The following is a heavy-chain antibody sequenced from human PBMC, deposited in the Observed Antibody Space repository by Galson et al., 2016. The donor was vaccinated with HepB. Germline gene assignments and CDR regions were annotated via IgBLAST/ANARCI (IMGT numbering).Heavy chain of an antibody. CDR1: GDSVSSSNW. CDR3: ARELSGSGLIDY. CDR2: VSHSGNT. Sequence: SETLSLTCSVSGDSVSSSNWWTWIRQPPGKGLEWIGEVSHSGNTQYNPSLTSRVTMSVDKSKNKFLLNLTSVTAADTAMYYCARELSGSGLIDYWGQGTLVTVSS. V-gene: IGHV4-4*02. J-gene: IGHJ4*02. D-gene: IGHD3-10*01.